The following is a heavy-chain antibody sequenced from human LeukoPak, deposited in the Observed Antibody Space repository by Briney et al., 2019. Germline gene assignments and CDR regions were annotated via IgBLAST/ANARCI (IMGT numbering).Heavy chain of an antibody. D-gene: IGHD3-10*01. CDR3: AKVYGSGSYFTSFDY. V-gene: IGHV3-23*01. CDR2: ISAGGGTT. CDR1: EFTFRSYE. J-gene: IGHJ4*02. Sequence: GGSLRLSCAASEFTFRSYEMNWVRQAPGKRLEWVSIISAGGGTTYYADSVKGRFTISKDNSKNTLYLQMNSLRAEDTAVYYCAKVYGSGSYFTSFDYWGQGTLVTVSS.